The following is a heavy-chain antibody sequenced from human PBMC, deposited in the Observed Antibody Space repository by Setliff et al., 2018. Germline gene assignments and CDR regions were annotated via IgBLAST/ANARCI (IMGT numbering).Heavy chain of an antibody. V-gene: IGHV3-7*03. CDR1: GFTFSSYW. CDR3: ARLRKDYGDYYYFDY. CDR2: INQDGSQK. J-gene: IGHJ4*02. Sequence: GGSLRLSCAASGFTFSSYWMAWVRQAPGKGLEWVANINQDGSQKYYVDSVKGRFTISRDNAKNSLYLQVNSLRVEDTALYYCARLRKDYGDYYYFDYWGQGTLVTVSS. D-gene: IGHD4-17*01.